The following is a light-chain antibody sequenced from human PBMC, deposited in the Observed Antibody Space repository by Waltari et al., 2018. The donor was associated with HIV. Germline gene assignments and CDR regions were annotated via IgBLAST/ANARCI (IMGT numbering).Light chain of an antibody. V-gene: IGKV4-1*01. CDR3: QQYYSTPFT. J-gene: IGKJ3*01. CDR1: QSVFYSSDNKNY. Sequence: DIVMTQSPDSLTVSLGERATFNCKSSQSVFYSSDNKNYLAWYQQKPGQPPKLLIYWAATQESGVPDRFSGSGSGTDFTLTITSLQAEDVAVYYCQQYYSTPFTFGPGTKVDIK. CDR2: WAA.